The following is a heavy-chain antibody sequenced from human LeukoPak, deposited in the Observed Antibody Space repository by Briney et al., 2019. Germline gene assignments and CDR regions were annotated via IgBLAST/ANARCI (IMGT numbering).Heavy chain of an antibody. V-gene: IGHV3-21*01. J-gene: IGHJ3*02. D-gene: IGHD3-22*01. Sequence: GGSLRLSCAASGFTFSNHGMSWVRQAPGKGLEWLSGVSPPGGGTYYADSVKGRFTISRDNAKNSLYLQMNSLRAEDTAVYYCARVPSKGYDSSGYYYAFEIWGQGTMVTVSS. CDR3: ARVPSKGYDSSGYYYAFEI. CDR1: GFTFSNHG. CDR2: VSPPGGGT.